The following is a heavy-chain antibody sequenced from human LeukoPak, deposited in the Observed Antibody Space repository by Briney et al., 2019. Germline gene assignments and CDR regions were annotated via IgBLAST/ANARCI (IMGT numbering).Heavy chain of an antibody. Sequence: SETLSLTCAVSGYSISSDYYWGWIRQPQGRGRGWIGIINKIGSTYYNPSLKSRVTISVDTSKNQFSLKLSSVTAADTAVYYCARGLTYYDFWSGHHPGSYYMDVWGKGTTVTVSS. CDR2: INKIGST. D-gene: IGHD3-3*01. CDR1: GYSISSDYY. J-gene: IGHJ6*03. V-gene: IGHV4-38-2*01. CDR3: ARGLTYYDFWSGHHPGSYYMDV.